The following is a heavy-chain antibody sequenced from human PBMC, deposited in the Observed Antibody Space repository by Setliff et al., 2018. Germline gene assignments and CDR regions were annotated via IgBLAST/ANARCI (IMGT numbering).Heavy chain of an antibody. CDR3: AREKMATNYYYYYMDV. J-gene: IGHJ6*03. Sequence: GGSLRLSCAASGFTFSSYSMNWVRQAPGKGLEWVSYISSSSTIYYADSVKGRFTISRDNAKNSLYLQMNSLRAEDTAVYYCAREKMATNYYYYYMDVWGKGTTVTVSS. D-gene: IGHD5-12*01. CDR1: GFTFSSYS. CDR2: ISSSSTI. V-gene: IGHV3-48*04.